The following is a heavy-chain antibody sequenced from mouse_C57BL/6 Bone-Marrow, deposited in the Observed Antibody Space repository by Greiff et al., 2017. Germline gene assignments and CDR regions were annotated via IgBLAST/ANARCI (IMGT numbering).Heavy chain of an antibody. V-gene: IGHV10-1*01. Sequence: EVQLVESGGGLVQPKGSLKLSCAASGFSFNTYAMNWVRQAPGKGLEWVARIRSKSNNYATYYADSVKDRFTISRDDSESMLYLQMNNLKTEDTAMYYCVRDYGGPWFAYWGQGTLVTVSA. CDR2: IRSKSNNYAT. CDR3: VRDYGGPWFAY. J-gene: IGHJ3*01. CDR1: GFSFNTYA. D-gene: IGHD2-4*01.